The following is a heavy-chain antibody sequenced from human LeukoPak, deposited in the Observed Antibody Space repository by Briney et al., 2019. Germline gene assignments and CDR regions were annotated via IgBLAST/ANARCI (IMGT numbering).Heavy chain of an antibody. D-gene: IGHD6-13*01. CDR3: ARTPSTSETAAGSFDY. CDR2: ISAYNGNT. Sequence: GASVKVSCKASGYTFTSYDISWVRQAPGQGLEWMGWISAYNGNTNYAQKLQGRVTMTTDTSTSTAYMELRSLRSDDTAVYYCARTPSTSETAAGSFDYWGQGTLVTVSS. J-gene: IGHJ4*02. CDR1: GYTFTSYD. V-gene: IGHV1-18*01.